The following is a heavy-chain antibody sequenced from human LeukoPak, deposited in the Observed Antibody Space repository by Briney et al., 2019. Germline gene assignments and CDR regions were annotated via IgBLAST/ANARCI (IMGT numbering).Heavy chain of an antibody. CDR2: ISSSGSTI. J-gene: IGHJ5*02. V-gene: IGHV3-11*04. CDR3: ARDLGYDFWSGYLFPSRGNWFDP. Sequence: PGGSLRLSCAASGFTFSDYYMSWLRQAPGKGLEWVSYISSSGSTIYYADSVKGRFTTSRDNAKNSLYLQMNSLRAEDTAVYYCARDLGYDFWSGYLFPSRGNWFDPWGQGTLVTVSS. CDR1: GFTFSDYY. D-gene: IGHD3-3*01.